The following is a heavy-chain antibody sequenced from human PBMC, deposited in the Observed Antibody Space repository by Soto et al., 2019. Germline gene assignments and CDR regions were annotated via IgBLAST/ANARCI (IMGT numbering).Heavy chain of an antibody. CDR3: ARVKGFTETGHYPLDY. CDR2: ISAYNGNT. D-gene: IGHD1-26*01. CDR1: GYTFTSYG. J-gene: IGHJ4*02. Sequence: GASVKVSCKASGYTFTSYGISWVRQAPGQGLEWMGWISAYNGNTNYAQKLQGRVTMTTDTSTSTAYMELRSLRSDDTAVYYCARVKGFTETGHYPLDYWGQGTLVTVSS. V-gene: IGHV1-18*01.